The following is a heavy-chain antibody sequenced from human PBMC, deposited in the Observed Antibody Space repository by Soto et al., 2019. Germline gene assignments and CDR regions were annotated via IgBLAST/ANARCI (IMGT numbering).Heavy chain of an antibody. CDR3: AREGYYEGNAFDI. V-gene: IGHV4-30-2*01. CDR1: GGSISSGGYS. J-gene: IGHJ3*02. CDR2: IYNSGST. D-gene: IGHD3-22*01. Sequence: QLQLQESGSGLVKPSQTLSLTCAVSGGSISSGGYSWSWIRQPPGKGLEWIGYIYNSGSTYYNPSLKSRVTISVDRSKNQFSLKLSSVTAADTAVYYCAREGYYEGNAFDIWGQGTMVTVSS.